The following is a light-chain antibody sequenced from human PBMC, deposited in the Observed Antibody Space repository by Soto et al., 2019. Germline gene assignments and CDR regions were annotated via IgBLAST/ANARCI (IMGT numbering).Light chain of an antibody. CDR2: GAS. CDR3: QQYNNWTPWT. Sequence: EIVMTQSPATLSVSPGERATLSCRASQSVSSNLAWYQQQPGQAPRLLIYGASTRATGIPARFSGSGSGTEFTHTISSLQSEDLAVYYCQQYNNWTPWTFGQGTKVEI. CDR1: QSVSSN. J-gene: IGKJ1*01. V-gene: IGKV3-15*01.